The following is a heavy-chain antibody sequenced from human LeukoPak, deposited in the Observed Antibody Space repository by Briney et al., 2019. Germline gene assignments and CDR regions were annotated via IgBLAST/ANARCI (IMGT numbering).Heavy chain of an antibody. CDR1: GFTFSSYW. D-gene: IGHD6-13*01. CDR3: ARGRGNSSSWYWDY. V-gene: IGHV3-7*01. J-gene: IGHJ4*02. CDR2: IKQDGIEK. Sequence: PGGSLRLSCAASGFTFSSYWMTSVRQAPGRRLEWVANIKQDGIEKYYVDSAKGRFTISRDNGKKSLYLQMNSLRVEDTAVYYCARGRGNSSSWYWDYWGQGTLVTVSS.